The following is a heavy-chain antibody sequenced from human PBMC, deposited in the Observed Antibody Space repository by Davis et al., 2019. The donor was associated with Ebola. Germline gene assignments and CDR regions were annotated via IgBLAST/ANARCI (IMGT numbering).Heavy chain of an antibody. D-gene: IGHD3-3*01. CDR2: IIPIFGTA. J-gene: IGHJ4*02. CDR3: ARVYYDFWSGYYTGMDY. CDR1: GYTLTELS. Sequence: ASVKVSCKVSGYTLTELSMHWVRQAPGKGLEWMGGIIPIFGTANYAQKLQGRVTMTTDTSTSTAYMELRSLRSDDTAVYYCARVYYDFWSGYYTGMDYWGQGTLVTVSS. V-gene: IGHV1-24*01.